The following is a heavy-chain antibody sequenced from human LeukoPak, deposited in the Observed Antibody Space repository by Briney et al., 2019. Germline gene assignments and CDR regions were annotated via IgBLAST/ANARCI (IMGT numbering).Heavy chain of an antibody. CDR1: RFTFSTYA. D-gene: IGHD6-19*01. J-gene: IGHJ4*02. CDR3: AREGTQWLVRWSFDY. CDR2: ISYDGSNK. Sequence: GASLRLSCAASRFTFSTYAMHWVRQAPGKGLEWVAVISYDGSNKYYADSVKGRFTISRDNSRNTLYLQVNSLRADDTAVYYCAREGTQWLVRWSFDYWGQGTLVTVSS. V-gene: IGHV3-30-3*01.